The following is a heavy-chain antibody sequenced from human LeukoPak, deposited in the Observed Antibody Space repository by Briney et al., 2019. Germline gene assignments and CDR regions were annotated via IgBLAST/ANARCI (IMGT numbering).Heavy chain of an antibody. CDR2: FSGSGGTT. CDR1: GFTFGSYA. CDR3: ANGNRCTSPNCLGYYYFYMDV. Sequence: GGSLRLSCAASGFTFGSYAMNWVRQAPGRGLEWVSGFSGSGGTTYYADSVKGRFTISRDNSKNTLYLQMNSLRAEDTAVYYCANGNRCTSPNCLGYYYFYMDVWGKGTTVTVSS. V-gene: IGHV3-23*01. J-gene: IGHJ6*03. D-gene: IGHD2-8*01.